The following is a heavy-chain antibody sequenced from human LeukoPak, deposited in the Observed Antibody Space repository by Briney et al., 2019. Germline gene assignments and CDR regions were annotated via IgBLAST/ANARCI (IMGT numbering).Heavy chain of an antibody. Sequence: SETLSLTCAVYGGSFSGYYWSWIRQPPGKGLQWIGEINHSGSTNYNPSPKSRVTISVDTSKNQFSLKLSSVTAADTAVYYCASSHLYSSSPLGYWGQGTLVTVSS. CDR3: ASSHLYSSSPLGY. D-gene: IGHD6-13*01. CDR1: GGSFSGYY. CDR2: INHSGST. J-gene: IGHJ4*02. V-gene: IGHV4-34*01.